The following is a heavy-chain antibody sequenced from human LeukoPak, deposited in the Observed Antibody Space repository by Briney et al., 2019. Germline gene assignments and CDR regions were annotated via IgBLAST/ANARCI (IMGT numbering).Heavy chain of an antibody. CDR3: AREIFGVAYFDY. V-gene: IGHV4-34*01. CDR1: GGSFSGYY. J-gene: IGHJ4*02. Sequence: PSETLSLTCAVYGGSFSGYYWSWIRQPPGKGLEWIGSIYHSGSTYYNPSLKSRVTISVDTSKNQFSLKLSSVTAADTAVYYCAREIFGVAYFDYWGQGTLVTVSS. D-gene: IGHD3-3*01. CDR2: IYHSGST.